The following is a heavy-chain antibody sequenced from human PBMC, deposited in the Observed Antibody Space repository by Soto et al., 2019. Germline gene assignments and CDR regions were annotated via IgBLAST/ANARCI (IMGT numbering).Heavy chain of an antibody. V-gene: IGHV3-33*01. J-gene: IGHJ2*01. CDR1: GFTFSSYG. CDR3: ARDQMITMVRGRYFDL. Sequence: QVQLVESGGGVVQPGRSLRLSCAASGFTFSSYGMHWVRQAPGKGLEWVAVIWYDGSNKYYADSVKGRFTISRDNSKNXLYRQMTSLRAEDTGVYYCARDQMITMVRGRYFDLWGRGTLVTVSS. CDR2: IWYDGSNK. D-gene: IGHD3-10*01.